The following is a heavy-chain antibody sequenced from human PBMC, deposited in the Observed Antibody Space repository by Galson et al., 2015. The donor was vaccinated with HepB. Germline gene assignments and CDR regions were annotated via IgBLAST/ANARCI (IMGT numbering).Heavy chain of an antibody. CDR2: ISWNSGSI. J-gene: IGHJ3*02. D-gene: IGHD2-2*01. CDR3: AKGSTTSCCHADVFDI. CDR1: GFTFDDYA. Sequence: SLRLSCAASGFTFDDYAMHWVRQAPGKGLEWVSGISWNSGSIGYADSVKGRFTISRDNAKNSLYLQMNSLRAEDTALYYCAKGSTTSCCHADVFDIWGQGTMVTVSS. V-gene: IGHV3-9*01.